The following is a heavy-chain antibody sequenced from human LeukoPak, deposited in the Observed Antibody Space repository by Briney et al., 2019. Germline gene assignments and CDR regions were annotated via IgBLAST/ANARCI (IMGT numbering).Heavy chain of an antibody. CDR3: ARDQSWNYPPDAFDI. D-gene: IGHD1-7*01. CDR1: GYTFTKYD. J-gene: IGHJ3*02. V-gene: IGHV1-46*01. Sequence: ASVKVSCKASGYTFTKYDIHWVRQAPGQGLEWMGRTNPSDSDTRYAQKFQGRVIMTRDTSTSTVYMELSSLRSEDTALYYCARDQSWNYPPDAFDIWGQGTMVTVSS. CDR2: TNPSDSDT.